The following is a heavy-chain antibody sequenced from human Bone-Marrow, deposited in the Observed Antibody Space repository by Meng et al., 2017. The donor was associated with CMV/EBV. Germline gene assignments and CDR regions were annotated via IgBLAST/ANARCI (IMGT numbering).Heavy chain of an antibody. CDR2: ISSSGSTI. V-gene: IGHV3-11*01. CDR1: GFTFSDYY. J-gene: IGHJ4*02. D-gene: IGHD2-2*01. CDR3: ASTYCSSTSCWGHFDY. Sequence: SLRLSCAASGFTFSDYYMSWSRQAPGKGLEWVSYISSSGSTIYYADSVKGRFTISRDNAKTSLYLQTNSLRAEHTAVYYCASTYCSSTSCWGHFDYWGQGTLVTVSS.